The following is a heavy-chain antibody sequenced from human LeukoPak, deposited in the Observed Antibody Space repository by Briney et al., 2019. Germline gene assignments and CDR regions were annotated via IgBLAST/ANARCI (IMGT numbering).Heavy chain of an antibody. V-gene: IGHV3-9*01. CDR3: AKDSRGGDYDSSGENFDY. Sequence: SLRLSCAASGFTFDDYAMHWVRQAPGKGLEWVSGISWNSGSIGYADSVKGRFTISRDNAKNSLYLQMNSLRAEDTALYYCAKDSRGGDYDSSGENFDYWGQGTLVTVSS. CDR2: ISWNSGSI. J-gene: IGHJ4*02. D-gene: IGHD3-22*01. CDR1: GFTFDDYA.